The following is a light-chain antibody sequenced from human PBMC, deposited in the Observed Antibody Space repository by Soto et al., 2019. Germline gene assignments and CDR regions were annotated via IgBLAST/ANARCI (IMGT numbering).Light chain of an antibody. Sequence: EVVLTQSPATLSLGPGERATLSCRASQFLSSYLAWYQQKPGQPPSLLIYDTSNRATGIPARFSGSRSGTDFTLTISSLEPEDFGVYFCHQRNTFGQGTRLEI. V-gene: IGKV3-11*01. CDR2: DTS. CDR3: HQRNT. J-gene: IGKJ5*01. CDR1: QFLSSY.